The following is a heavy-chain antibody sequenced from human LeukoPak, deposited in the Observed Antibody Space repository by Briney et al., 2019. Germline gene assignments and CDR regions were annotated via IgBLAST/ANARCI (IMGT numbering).Heavy chain of an antibody. Sequence: ASVKVSCKAPGYTFTIYGISWVRQAPGHGLEWMGWISAYNGNTNYAQKLQGRVTMTTDTSTSTAYMELRSLRSDDTAVYYCAREDDYGDTDSWFDPWGQGTLVTVSS. V-gene: IGHV1-18*01. CDR2: ISAYNGNT. CDR3: AREDDYGDTDSWFDP. D-gene: IGHD4-17*01. CDR1: GYTFTIYG. J-gene: IGHJ5*02.